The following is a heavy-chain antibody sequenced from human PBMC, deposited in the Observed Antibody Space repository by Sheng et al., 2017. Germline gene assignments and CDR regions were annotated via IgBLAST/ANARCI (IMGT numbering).Heavy chain of an antibody. D-gene: IGHD4-17*01. CDR3: ARENYGGNPDY. Sequence: QLQLQESGPGLVNPSETLSLTCAVSGGSINSSIYYWGWIRQPPGKRLEWIGSIYYSGNTHYNPSLKSRVTISLDTSKNHFSLKLTSVTAADTAAYYCARENYGGNPDYWGQGTLGHRLL. J-gene: IGHJ4*02. V-gene: IGHV4-39*07. CDR2: IYYSGNT. CDR1: GGSINSSIYY.